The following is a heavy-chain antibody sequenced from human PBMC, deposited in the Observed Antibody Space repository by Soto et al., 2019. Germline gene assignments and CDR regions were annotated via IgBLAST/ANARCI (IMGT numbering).Heavy chain of an antibody. D-gene: IGHD6-19*01. CDR3: ARDLIFFGIAVAGSDWFDP. Sequence: PSETLSLTCTVSGGSISSGDYYWSWIRQPPGKGLEWIGYIYYSGSTYYNPSLKSRVTISVDTSKNQFSLKLSSVTAADTAVFYCARDLIFFGIAVAGSDWFDPWGQGTLVTVSS. CDR1: GGSISSGDYY. CDR2: IYYSGST. V-gene: IGHV4-30-4*01. J-gene: IGHJ5*02.